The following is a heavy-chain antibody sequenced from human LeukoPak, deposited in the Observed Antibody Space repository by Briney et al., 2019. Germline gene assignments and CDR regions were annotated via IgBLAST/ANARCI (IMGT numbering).Heavy chain of an antibody. CDR1: GGSINSGDYY. V-gene: IGHV4-31*03. J-gene: IGHJ5*02. D-gene: IGHD2-2*01. CDR3: AREAIVVVPSPTPAGFDP. Sequence: PSQTLSLTCTVSGGSINSGDYYWNWISQHPGKGLEWIGYIFYSGSTFYNPSLMRRLTISIDTSKNQFSLKLSCVTAADTAVYYGAREAIVVVPSPTPAGFDPWGQGTLVTVSS. CDR2: IFYSGST.